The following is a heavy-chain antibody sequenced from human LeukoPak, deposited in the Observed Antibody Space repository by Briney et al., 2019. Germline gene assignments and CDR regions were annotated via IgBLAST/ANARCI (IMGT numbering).Heavy chain of an antibody. CDR1: GSSISSYY. Sequence: SETLSLTCTVSGSSISSYYWTWIRQPPGKGLERSGYIYYSGSTKYSPSLKSRVTISVGASKTQFSLQLTSVTAADTAVYYCARVPGATSWFDPWGQGTLVTVSS. D-gene: IGHD2-2*01. V-gene: IGHV4-59*01. J-gene: IGHJ5*02. CDR3: ARVPGATSWFDP. CDR2: IYYSGST.